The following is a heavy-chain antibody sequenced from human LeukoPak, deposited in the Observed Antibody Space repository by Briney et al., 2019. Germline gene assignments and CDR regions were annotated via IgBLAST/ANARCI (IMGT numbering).Heavy chain of an antibody. V-gene: IGHV1-46*01. D-gene: IGHD3-22*01. CDR1: GYTFTDYY. CDR3: ARDRYYYDSSGYYYFDY. J-gene: IGHJ4*02. Sequence: ASVKVSCKASGYTFTDYYMHWVRQAPGQGLEGMGIINPSGGSTSYAQKFQGRVTMTRDTSTSTVYMELSSLRSEDTAVYYCARDRYYYDSSGYYYFDYWGQGTLVTVSS. CDR2: INPSGGST.